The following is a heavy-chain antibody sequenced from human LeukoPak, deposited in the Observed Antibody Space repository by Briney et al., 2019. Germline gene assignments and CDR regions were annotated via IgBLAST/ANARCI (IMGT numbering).Heavy chain of an antibody. CDR1: GFTFSSYA. CDR3: AKYYYGPFYRGYFDY. D-gene: IGHD3-10*01. V-gene: IGHV3-30-3*01. Sequence: GRSLRLSCAASGFTFSSYAMHWVRQAPGKGLEWVAVISYDGSNKYYADSVKGRFTISRDNSKNTLYLQMNSLRAEDTAVYYCAKYYYGPFYRGYFDYWGQGTLVTVSS. CDR2: ISYDGSNK. J-gene: IGHJ4*02.